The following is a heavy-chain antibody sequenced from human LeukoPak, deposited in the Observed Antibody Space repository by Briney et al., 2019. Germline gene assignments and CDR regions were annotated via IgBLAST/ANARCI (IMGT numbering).Heavy chain of an antibody. CDR1: GGSISSSNW. CDR2: IYHSGST. D-gene: IGHD3-10*01. V-gene: IGHV4-4*02. CDR3: ARRGATMVRGVMIDY. J-gene: IGHJ4*02. Sequence: SETLSLTCAVSGGSISSSNWWSWVRQPPGKGLEWIGEIYHSGSTNYNPSLKSRVTISVDKSKNQFPLKLSSVTAADTAVYYCARRGATMVRGVMIDYWGQGTLVTVSS.